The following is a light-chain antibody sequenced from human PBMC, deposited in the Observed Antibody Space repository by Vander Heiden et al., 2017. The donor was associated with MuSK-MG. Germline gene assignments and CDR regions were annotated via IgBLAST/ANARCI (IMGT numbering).Light chain of an antibody. J-gene: IGKJ3*01. V-gene: IGKV1-39*01. CDR2: AAS. CDR3: QQSYSTPFT. CDR1: QNISSY. Sequence: DIQMTQSPSSLSASVGDRVTITCRASQNISSYLNWYQQKPGKAPKLLIYAASSLQSGVPSRFSGSGAGTDFTLTISRLQPEDFATYYCQQSYSTPFTFGPGTKVDIK.